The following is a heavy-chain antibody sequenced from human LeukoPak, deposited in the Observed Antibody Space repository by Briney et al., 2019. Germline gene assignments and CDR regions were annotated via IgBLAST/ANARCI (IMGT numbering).Heavy chain of an antibody. CDR3: AKGALYGSGSFSMSAFDI. CDR1: GFTFSNYG. CDR2: ISYDGSNK. Sequence: PGGSLRLSCAASGFTFSNYGMHWVRQAPGKGLEWVSVISYDGSNKYYADSVKGRFTISRDNSKNTLYLQMNSLRAEDTAVYYCAKGALYGSGSFSMSAFDIWGQGTMVTVSS. J-gene: IGHJ3*02. D-gene: IGHD3-10*01. V-gene: IGHV3-30*18.